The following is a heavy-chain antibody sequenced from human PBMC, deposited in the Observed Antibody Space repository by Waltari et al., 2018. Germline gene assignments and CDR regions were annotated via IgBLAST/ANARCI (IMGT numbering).Heavy chain of an antibody. D-gene: IGHD6-19*01. Sequence: QVQLQESGPGLVKPSETLSLTCTVSGGSISGHYWSWIRQPPGKGLEWIGYIYTSGSTKYNPSLKGRVTFSVDTSMSQVSMKLDSVTAADAAVYYCARAKIGVSGFCDVWGQGTMVTVSS. CDR1: GGSISGHY. CDR3: ARAKIGVSGFCDV. V-gene: IGHV4-4*09. CDR2: IYTSGST. J-gene: IGHJ3*01.